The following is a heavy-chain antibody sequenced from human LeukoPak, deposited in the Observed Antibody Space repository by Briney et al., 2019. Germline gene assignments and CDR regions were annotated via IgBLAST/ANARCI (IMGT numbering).Heavy chain of an antibody. Sequence: GGSLRLSCAASGFTFSSFVMSWVRQAPGKGLEWVSGISGSGVTTYYADSVKGRFTISRDNSKNTLYLQMNSLRAEDTAVYYCAKVGLVAAAATSEFWGQGTLVTVSS. V-gene: IGHV3-23*01. CDR3: AKVGLVAAAATSEF. CDR2: ISGSGVTT. J-gene: IGHJ4*02. CDR1: GFTFSSFV. D-gene: IGHD6-13*01.